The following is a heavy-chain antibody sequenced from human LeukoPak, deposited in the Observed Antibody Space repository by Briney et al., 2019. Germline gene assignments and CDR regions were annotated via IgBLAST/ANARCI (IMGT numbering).Heavy chain of an antibody. V-gene: IGHV1-69*13. CDR2: IIPIFGTA. J-gene: IGHJ6*03. CDR1: GGTFSSYA. D-gene: IGHD3-10*01. CDR3: ARDRRVTMVRGGPGYYYYMDV. Sequence: ASVKVSCKASGGTFSSYAISWVRQAPGQGLEWMGGIIPIFGTANYAQKFQGRVTITADESTSTAYMELSSLRSEDTAVYYCARDRRVTMVRGGPGYYYYMDVWGKGTTVTISS.